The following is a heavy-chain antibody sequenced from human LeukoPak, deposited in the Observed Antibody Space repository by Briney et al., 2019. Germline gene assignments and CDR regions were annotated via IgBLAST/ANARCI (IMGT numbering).Heavy chain of an antibody. D-gene: IGHD1-7*01. J-gene: IGHJ6*03. CDR1: GGSISSSSYY. V-gene: IGHV4-39*07. CDR3: ARDVNYPRDSYYMDV. Sequence: SETLSLTCTVSGGSISSSSYYWGWIRQPPGKGLEWIGSIYYSGSTYYNPSLKSRVTISVDTSKNQFSLKLSSVTAADTAVYYCARDVNYPRDSYYMDVWGKGTTVTVSS. CDR2: IYYSGST.